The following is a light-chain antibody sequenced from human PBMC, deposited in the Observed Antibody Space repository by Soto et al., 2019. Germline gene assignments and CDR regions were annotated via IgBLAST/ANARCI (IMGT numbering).Light chain of an antibody. V-gene: IGLV1-36*01. CDR3: SAWDDTLNGFV. CDR1: SFNIGDNA. J-gene: IGLJ1*01. Sequence: QSVLTQPPSVAEAPGQRVTISCSGSSFNIGDNAVNWYQQFPGKAPKLLIYYDDLLPSGVSDRFSGSKSGTSASLVISGLQSDDEADYYCSAWDDTLNGFVFGTGTKLTVL. CDR2: YDD.